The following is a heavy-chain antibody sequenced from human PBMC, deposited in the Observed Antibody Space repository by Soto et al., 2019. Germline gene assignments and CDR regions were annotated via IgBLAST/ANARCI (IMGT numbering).Heavy chain of an antibody. CDR3: ARNPGYYYGSARYYNENPEEFDY. J-gene: IGHJ4*02. V-gene: IGHV1-69*13. CDR1: GGTFSSYA. D-gene: IGHD3-10*01. Sequence: SVKVSCKASGGTFSSYAISWVRQAPGQGLEWMGGIIPIFGTANYAQKFQGRVTITADESTSTAYMELSSLRSEDTAVYYCARNPGYYYGSARYYNENPEEFDYWGQGTLVTVSS. CDR2: IIPIFGTA.